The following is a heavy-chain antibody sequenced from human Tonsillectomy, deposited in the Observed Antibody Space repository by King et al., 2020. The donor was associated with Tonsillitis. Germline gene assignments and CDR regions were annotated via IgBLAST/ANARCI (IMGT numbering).Heavy chain of an antibody. V-gene: IGHV3-23*04. J-gene: IGHJ4*02. CDR2: VSGSGGST. CDR3: AKDRANSVYDSDSGLDY. Sequence: DVQLVESGGGLVQPGGSLRLSCAASGFTFSIYPMSWVRQAPGQGLEWVSSVSGSGGSTYYADSVKGRFTISRDNSKNTLYLQMNSLRAEDTAVYYCAKDRANSVYDSDSGLDYWGQGTLVTVSS. D-gene: IGHD5/OR15-5a*01. CDR1: GFTFSIYP.